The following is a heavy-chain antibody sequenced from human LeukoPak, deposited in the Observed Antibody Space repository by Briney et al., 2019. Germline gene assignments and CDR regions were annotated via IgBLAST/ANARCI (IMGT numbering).Heavy chain of an antibody. J-gene: IGHJ4*02. CDR1: GGSISSGSYY. D-gene: IGHD3-3*01. CDR3: ARSPGYYDFWSGYFDY. V-gene: IGHV4-61*02. Sequence: SETLSLTCTVSGGSISSGSYYWSWIRQPAGKGLEWIGRMYTSGSTNYNPSLKSRVTISVDTSKNQFSLKLSSVTAADTAVYYCARSPGYYDFWSGYFDYWGQGTLVTVSS. CDR2: MYTSGST.